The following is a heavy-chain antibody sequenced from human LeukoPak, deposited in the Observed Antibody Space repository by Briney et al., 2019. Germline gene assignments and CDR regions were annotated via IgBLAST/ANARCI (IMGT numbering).Heavy chain of an antibody. CDR3: ARAGYTISSYRFDF. V-gene: IGHV4-4*07. Sequence: SETLSLMCSVSGVSINSYWWSWIRQPAGKGLEFIGRIYTTGRTNYNPSLKSRVSMSVDTSKNKFSLELRSVTAADTAVYFCARAGYTISSYRFDFWGQGALVTVSS. J-gene: IGHJ4*02. CDR2: IYTTGRT. CDR1: GVSINSYW. D-gene: IGHD3-16*02.